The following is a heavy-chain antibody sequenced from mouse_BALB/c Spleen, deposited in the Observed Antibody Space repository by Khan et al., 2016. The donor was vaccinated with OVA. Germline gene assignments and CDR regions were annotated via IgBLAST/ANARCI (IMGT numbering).Heavy chain of an antibody. CDR2: LNTYTGDP. CDR1: GYTFTNYG. Sequence: QIQLVQSGPELKKPGETVKISCKASGYTFTNYGMNWVKQSPGKALKCMGWLNTYTGDPTYADEFKGRFAFSLETSASTAYLQINNLKNEDTATYYSARPPYFSYILDHWGQGTAVSGS. CDR3: ARPPYFSYILDH. V-gene: IGHV9-3-1*01. D-gene: IGHD2-10*01. J-gene: IGHJ4*01.